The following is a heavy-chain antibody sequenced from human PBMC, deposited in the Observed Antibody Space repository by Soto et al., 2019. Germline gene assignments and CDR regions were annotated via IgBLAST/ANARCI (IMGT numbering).Heavy chain of an antibody. V-gene: IGHV3-64*01. CDR3: ARVGLELRKNGAFDI. D-gene: IGHD1-7*01. CDR1: GFTFSSYA. CDR2: ISSNGGST. J-gene: IGHJ3*02. Sequence: GGSLRLSCAASGFTFSSYAMHWVRQAPGKGLEYVSAISSNGGSTYYANSVKGRFTISRDNSKNTLYLQMGSLRAEDMAVYYCARVGLELRKNGAFDIWGQGTMVTVSS.